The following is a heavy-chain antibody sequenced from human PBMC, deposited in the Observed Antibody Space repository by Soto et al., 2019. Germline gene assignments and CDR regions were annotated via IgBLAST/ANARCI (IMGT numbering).Heavy chain of an antibody. Sequence: GGSLRLSCAASGFTFSSYAMSWVRQAPGKGLEWVSAISGSGGSAYYADSVKGRFTISRDNSKNTLYLQMNSLRAEDTAVYYCAKDSGVSERQNDYWGQGTLVTVSS. CDR3: AKDSGVSERQNDY. D-gene: IGHD1-1*01. CDR1: GFTFSSYA. J-gene: IGHJ4*02. V-gene: IGHV3-23*01. CDR2: ISGSGGSA.